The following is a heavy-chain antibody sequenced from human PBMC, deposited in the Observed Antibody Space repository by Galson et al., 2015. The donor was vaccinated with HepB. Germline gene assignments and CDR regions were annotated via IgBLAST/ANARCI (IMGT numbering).Heavy chain of an antibody. CDR1: GVSITSGQYY. V-gene: IGHV4-39*01. J-gene: IGHJ5*02. CDR3: AREGYTTDT. D-gene: IGHD5-12*01. CDR2: IYHTGNT. Sequence: SETLSLTCTVSGVSITSGQYYWAWVRQSPGKGLEWIGSIYHTGNTYYNSSLKSRLTMSLVTSTNQVYLRLTSVTAADTAIYYCAREGYTTDTWGQGTLVIVSS.